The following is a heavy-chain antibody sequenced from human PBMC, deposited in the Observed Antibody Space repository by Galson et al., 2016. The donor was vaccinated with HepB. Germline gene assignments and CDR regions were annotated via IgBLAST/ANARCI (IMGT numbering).Heavy chain of an antibody. CDR3: ARDGLRGRWRLGGMDV. CDR2: ISSSSSYI. CDR1: GFTFSSYS. Sequence: SLRLSCAASGFTFSSYSMNWVRQAPGKGLEWVSSISSSSSYIYYADSVKGRFTISRDNAKNSLYLQMNSLRAEDTAVCYCARDGLRGRWRLGGMDVWGQGTTVTVSS. D-gene: IGHD3/OR15-3a*01. J-gene: IGHJ6*02. V-gene: IGHV3-21*01.